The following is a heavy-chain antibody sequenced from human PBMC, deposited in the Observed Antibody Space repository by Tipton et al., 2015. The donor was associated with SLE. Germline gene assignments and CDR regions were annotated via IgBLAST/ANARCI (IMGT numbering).Heavy chain of an antibody. CDR1: GGSFSGYY. V-gene: IGHV4-34*01. J-gene: IGHJ3*01. CDR3: ARGQWLLDY. CDR2: INHSGST. D-gene: IGHD6-19*01. Sequence: GLVKPSETLSLTCAVYGGSFSGYYWSWIRQPPGKGLEWIGEINHSGSTNYNPSLKSRVTISVDTSKNQFSLKLSSVTAADTAVYYCARGQWLLDYWGQGTMVTVSS.